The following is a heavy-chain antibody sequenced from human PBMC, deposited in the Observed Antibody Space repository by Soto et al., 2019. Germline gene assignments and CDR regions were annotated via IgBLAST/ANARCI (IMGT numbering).Heavy chain of an antibody. V-gene: IGHV3-23*01. J-gene: IGHJ4*02. D-gene: IGHD3-22*01. CDR2: IGGSGITP. Sequence: GGSLRLSCAASGFTFSSYSMSWVRQAPGKGLEWVSAIGGSGITPYYSTSLKTRLTISKDTSKNQVVLTMTNMDPVDTATYYCARIPGDSSGYYYFDYWGQGTLVTVSS. CDR3: ARIPGDSSGYYYFDY. CDR1: GFTFSSYS.